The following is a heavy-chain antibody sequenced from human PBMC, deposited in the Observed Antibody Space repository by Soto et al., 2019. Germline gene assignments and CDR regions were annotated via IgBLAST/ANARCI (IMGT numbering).Heavy chain of an antibody. J-gene: IGHJ5*02. CDR3: ARLGGYSQSLDP. CDR1: GGSISSYY. Sequence: QVQLQESGPGLVKPSETLSLTCTVSGGSISSYYWSWIRQPPGKGLEWIGYIYYSGSTNYNPSLTGRVTIPPATSQNQFSLKLSSVTAADTAVYYWARLGGYSQSLDPWGQGTLVTVSS. CDR2: IYYSGST. D-gene: IGHD3-22*01. V-gene: IGHV4-59*08.